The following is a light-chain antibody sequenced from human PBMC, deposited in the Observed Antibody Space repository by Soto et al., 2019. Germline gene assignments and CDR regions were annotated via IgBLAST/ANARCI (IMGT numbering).Light chain of an antibody. CDR1: QNVDSNS. J-gene: IGKJ1*01. Sequence: EIVLTQSPGTLSLNPGERATLSCRASQNVDSNSLAWYQQKPGQAPRIIIFGASGRATGIPDRFSGSGSGTDFTLTISRLEPEDFAVYYCQQYGSLSWTFGQGTKVDI. CDR2: GAS. V-gene: IGKV3-20*01. CDR3: QQYGSLSWT.